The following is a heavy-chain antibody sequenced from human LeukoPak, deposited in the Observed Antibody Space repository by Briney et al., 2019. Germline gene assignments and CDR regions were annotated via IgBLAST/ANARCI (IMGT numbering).Heavy chain of an antibody. Sequence: SVKVSCKASGGTFSSYAINWVRQAPGQGLEWMGGIIPIFGTANYAQKFQGRVTITADESTSTAYMELSSLRSEDTAVYYCARDNDYVWGSYRPFDYWGQGTLVTVSS. CDR2: IIPIFGTA. D-gene: IGHD3-16*02. CDR3: ARDNDYVWGSYRPFDY. V-gene: IGHV1-69*01. J-gene: IGHJ4*02. CDR1: GGTFSSYA.